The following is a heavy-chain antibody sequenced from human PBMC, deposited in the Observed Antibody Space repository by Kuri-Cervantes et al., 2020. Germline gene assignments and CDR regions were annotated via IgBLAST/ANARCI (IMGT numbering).Heavy chain of an antibody. J-gene: IGHJ4*02. CDR2: IYYSGST. CDR3: ASSYDILTGPFDY. D-gene: IGHD3-9*01. Sequence: SETLSLTCTVSGGSISSGDYYWSWIRQPPGKGLEWIGYIYYSGSTYYNPSLKSRVTISVDTSKNQFSLKLSSVTAADTAVYYCASSYDILTGPFDYWGQGTLVTAPQ. V-gene: IGHV4-30-4*01. CDR1: GGSISSGDYY.